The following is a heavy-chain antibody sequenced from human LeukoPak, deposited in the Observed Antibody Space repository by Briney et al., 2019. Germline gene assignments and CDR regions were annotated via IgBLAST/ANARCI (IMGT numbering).Heavy chain of an antibody. D-gene: IGHD6-19*01. Sequence: ASVTVSFKASGYTFTGYYMHWVRPAPGQGREWMGWINPNSGGTDYAQKFQGRVTMTRDTSISTVYMDLSRLRSDDTAKYYCARDHYSSGWPFDYGGQGTLLTVSS. J-gene: IGHJ4*02. CDR3: ARDHYSSGWPFDY. V-gene: IGHV1-2*02. CDR2: INPNSGGT. CDR1: GYTFTGYY.